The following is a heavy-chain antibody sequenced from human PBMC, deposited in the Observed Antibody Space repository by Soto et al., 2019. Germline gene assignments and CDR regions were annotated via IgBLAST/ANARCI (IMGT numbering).Heavy chain of an antibody. J-gene: IGHJ6*02. CDR1: GGTFSSYA. V-gene: IGHV1-69*13. D-gene: IGHD3-9*01. CDR2: IIPIFGTA. Sequence: SVKVSCKASGGTFSSYAISWVRQAPGQGLEWMGGIIPIFGTANYAQKFQGRVTITADESTSTAYMELSSLRSEDTAVYYCARGYNDILTGYYPTTYYYYYYGMDAWGQGTTVTVSS. CDR3: ARGYNDILTGYYPTTYYYYYYGMDA.